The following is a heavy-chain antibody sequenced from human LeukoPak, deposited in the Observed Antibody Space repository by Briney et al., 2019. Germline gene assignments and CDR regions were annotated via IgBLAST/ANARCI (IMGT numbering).Heavy chain of an antibody. J-gene: IGHJ4*02. CDR1: GYSISSGYY. CDR2: IYHSGST. V-gene: IGHV4-38-2*01. D-gene: IGHD3-16*01. CDR3: AALGH. Sequence: PSETLSLTCAVSGYSISSGYYWGWIRPPPGKGLEWIGSIYHSGSTYYNPSLKSRVTISIDTSKNQFSLKLSSVTAADTAVYYCAALGHWGQGTLVTVSS.